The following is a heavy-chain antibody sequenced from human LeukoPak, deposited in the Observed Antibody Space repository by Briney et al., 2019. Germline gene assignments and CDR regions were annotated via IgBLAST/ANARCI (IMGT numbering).Heavy chain of an antibody. J-gene: IGHJ5*02. Sequence: ASVKVSCKASGYTFTSYDINWVRQATGQGLEWMGWMNPNSGNTGYAQKFQGRVTITRNTSISTAYMELSSLRSEDTAVYYCARVDSSGYYYAGNWFDPWGQGTLVTVSS. CDR3: ARVDSSGYYYAGNWFDP. D-gene: IGHD3-22*01. CDR2: MNPNSGNT. CDR1: GYTFTSYD. V-gene: IGHV1-8*03.